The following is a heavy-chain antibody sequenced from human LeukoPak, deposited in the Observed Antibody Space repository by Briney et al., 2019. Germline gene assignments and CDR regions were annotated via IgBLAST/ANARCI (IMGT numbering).Heavy chain of an antibody. CDR2: IIPILGIA. CDR1: GGTFSSYA. CDR3: ARDRDYYGSGSYPVLYFDY. D-gene: IGHD3-10*01. J-gene: IGHJ4*02. V-gene: IGHV1-69*04. Sequence: GASVKVSCKASGGTFSSYAISWVRQAPGQGLEWMGRIIPILGIANYAQKFQGRVTITADKSTSTAYMELSSLRSEDTAVYYCARDRDYYGSGSYPVLYFDYWGQGTLVTVSS.